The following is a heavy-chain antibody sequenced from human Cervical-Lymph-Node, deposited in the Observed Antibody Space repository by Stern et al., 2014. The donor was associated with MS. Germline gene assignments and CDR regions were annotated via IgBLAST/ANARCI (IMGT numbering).Heavy chain of an antibody. CDR2: IWYDGTEE. J-gene: IGHJ6*02. D-gene: IGHD3-16*01. V-gene: IGHV3-33*01. CDR3: ARRRSLLGPYAMDV. CDR1: GFTFENYG. Sequence: QVQLVESGGGVVQPGRSLRLSCTASGFTFENYGMPWVRQAPGQGLEWVALIWYDGTEEYYTDSVKGRFTISRDNSRRILYLQMNRLRAEDTAVYYCARRRSLLGPYAMDVWGQGTPVTVSS.